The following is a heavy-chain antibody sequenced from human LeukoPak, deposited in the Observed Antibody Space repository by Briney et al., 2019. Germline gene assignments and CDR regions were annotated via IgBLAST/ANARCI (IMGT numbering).Heavy chain of an antibody. CDR2: MNPNSGNT. CDR3: ARVLAVAGTDY. Sequence: ASVKVSCKASGYTFTSYDINWVRQATGQGLEWMGWMNPNSGNTGYAQKFPGRVTMTRNTSISTAYMELSSLRSEDTAVYYCARVLAVAGTDYWGQGTLVTVSS. J-gene: IGHJ4*02. CDR1: GYTFTSYD. D-gene: IGHD6-19*01. V-gene: IGHV1-8*01.